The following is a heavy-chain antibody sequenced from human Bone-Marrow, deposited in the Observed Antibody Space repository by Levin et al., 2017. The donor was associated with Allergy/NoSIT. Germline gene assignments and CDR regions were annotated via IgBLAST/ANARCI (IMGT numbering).Heavy chain of an antibody. D-gene: IGHD5-18*01. CDR1: GGPFSGPW. Sequence: SSETLSLTCAVYGGPFSGPWWTWVRQPPGEGLEWIGEITPGGYTNYRPSLKSRVTMSVDTSKKQFSLKLKSVTAADTAVYYCARITANGGADDSFDVWGQGTKVTVSS. J-gene: IGHJ3*01. CDR3: ARITANGGADDSFDV. V-gene: IGHV4-34*01. CDR2: ITPGGYT.